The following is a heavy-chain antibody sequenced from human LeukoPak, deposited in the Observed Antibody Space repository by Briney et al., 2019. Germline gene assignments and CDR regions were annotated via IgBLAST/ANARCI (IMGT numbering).Heavy chain of an antibody. Sequence: PAETLSLTCTVSGGSISSSSYYWGWIRQPPGKGLEWIGSIYHSGSTYYNPSLKSRVAISVDTSKNQFSLKLSSVTAADTAVYYCARENDTSGYYYGAFDIWGQGTMVSVSS. CDR2: IYHSGST. D-gene: IGHD3-22*01. J-gene: IGHJ3*02. CDR3: ARENDTSGYYYGAFDI. V-gene: IGHV4-39*07. CDR1: GGSISSSSYY.